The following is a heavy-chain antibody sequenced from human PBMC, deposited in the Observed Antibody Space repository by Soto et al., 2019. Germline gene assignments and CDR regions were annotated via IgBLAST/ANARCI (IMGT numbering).Heavy chain of an antibody. CDR2: ISSSSSYI. CDR3: ARDGSGINFSYYYYGMDV. J-gene: IGHJ6*02. CDR1: GVPFSSYS. D-gene: IGHD1-26*01. Sequence: GGSLRLSCAASGVPFSSYSMNWVRQAPGKGLEWVSSISSSSSYIYYADSVKGRFTISRDNAKNSLYLQMNSLRAEDTAVYYCARDGSGINFSYYYYGMDVWGQGTTVTVSS. V-gene: IGHV3-21*01.